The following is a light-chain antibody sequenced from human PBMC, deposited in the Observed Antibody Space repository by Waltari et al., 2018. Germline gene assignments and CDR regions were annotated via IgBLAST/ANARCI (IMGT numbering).Light chain of an antibody. J-gene: IGKJ1*01. V-gene: IGKV3-20*01. CDR2: EAS. CDR1: QSISKY. Sequence: EIVLTQSPGTLSLSPGERATLSCRASQSISKYLVWYHQKPGQAPRLLIYEASIRATGIPDRFSGSGSGTDFSLIISRLEPEDFAVYYCQKYEALPATFGQGP. CDR3: QKYEALPAT.